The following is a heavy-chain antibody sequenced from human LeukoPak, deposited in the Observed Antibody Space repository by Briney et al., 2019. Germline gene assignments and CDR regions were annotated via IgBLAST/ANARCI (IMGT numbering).Heavy chain of an antibody. D-gene: IGHD5-24*01. CDR2: INNDGSST. V-gene: IGHV3-74*01. CDR3: ASERWLQY. J-gene: IGHJ4*02. Sequence: GGSLRLSCAASGFTFSSYWMHWVRQAPGKGLVWVSRINNDGSSTNYADSVKGRFTISRDNAKNTLYLQKNSLRAEDTGVYYCASERWLQYWGQGTLVTVSS. CDR1: GFTFSSYW.